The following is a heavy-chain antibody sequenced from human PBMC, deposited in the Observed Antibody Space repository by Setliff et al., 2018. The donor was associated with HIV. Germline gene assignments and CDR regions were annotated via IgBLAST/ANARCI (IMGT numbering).Heavy chain of an antibody. J-gene: IGHJ5*02. CDR2: ISPYNGNT. Sequence: ASVKVSCKASGYTFSNYGISWVRQAPGQGLEWMGWISPYNGNTNYVQKLQGRVTITTDTSTSTAYMELRSLRSEDTAVYYCVRDRFTWAYCGGACGWFDPWGQGILVTVSS. CDR3: VRDRFTWAYCGGACGWFDP. CDR1: GYTFSNYG. V-gene: IGHV1-18*01. D-gene: IGHD2-21*02.